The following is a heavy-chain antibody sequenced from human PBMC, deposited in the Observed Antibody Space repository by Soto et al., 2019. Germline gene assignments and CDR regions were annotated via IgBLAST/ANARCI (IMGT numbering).Heavy chain of an antibody. CDR3: ARDHGMFLSYYYYGMDV. CDR1: GFTFSRFS. D-gene: IGHD3-10*02. V-gene: IGHV3-30-3*01. Sequence: GGSLRLSCAASGFTFSRFSMHWVRQAPGKGLPWVAVISYDGSNTHYAESVKGRFNISRDDSKNTVFLQMNNLRVEDSAVYYCARDHGMFLSYYYYGMDVWGQGTTVTVAS. CDR2: ISYDGSNT. J-gene: IGHJ6*02.